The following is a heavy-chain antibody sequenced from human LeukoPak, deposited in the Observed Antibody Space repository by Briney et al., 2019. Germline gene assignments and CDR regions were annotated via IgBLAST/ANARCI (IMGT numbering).Heavy chain of an antibody. CDR2: ISIDGSHT. CDR1: GFTFSGYA. J-gene: IGHJ3*02. CDR3: AKSYDTSGRRAFDI. D-gene: IGHD3-22*01. Sequence: GGSLRLSCAASGFTFSGYAMSWFRQAPGKGLEWASAISIDGSHTYYADSVKGRFTISRDNSKNTLYLQMNSLRAEETAVYYCAKSYDTSGRRAFDIWGQGTMVTVSS. V-gene: IGHV3-23*01.